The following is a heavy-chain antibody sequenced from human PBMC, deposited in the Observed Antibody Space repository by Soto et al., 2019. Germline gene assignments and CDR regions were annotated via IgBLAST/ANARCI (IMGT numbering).Heavy chain of an antibody. CDR1: GFTFSGYS. J-gene: IGHJ4*02. CDR2: ISSGSKTI. CDR3: VREDILGVRSFDY. V-gene: IGHV3-48*02. D-gene: IGHD3-9*01. Sequence: GGSLRLSCAASGFTFSGYSVNWVRQAPGKGLEWISYISSGSKTIYYADSVKGRFIVSRDNAKNSQYLQMNGLRDEDTAVYYCVREDILGVRSFDYWGQGTLVTGSS.